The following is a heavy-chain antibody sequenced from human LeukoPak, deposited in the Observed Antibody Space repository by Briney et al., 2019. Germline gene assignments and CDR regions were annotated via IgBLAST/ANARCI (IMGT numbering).Heavy chain of an antibody. CDR1: GFPFTLYN. Sequence: GGSLRLSCEVSGFPFTLYNMNWVRQAPGKGLEWLSYISSSTNTIYYADSVKGRFTISRDNAKNSLYLQMNGLGAEDTAVYYCAEGEAAAGPLDYWGQGTLVTVSS. J-gene: IGHJ4*02. D-gene: IGHD6-13*01. V-gene: IGHV3-48*04. CDR2: ISSSTNTI. CDR3: AEGEAAAGPLDY.